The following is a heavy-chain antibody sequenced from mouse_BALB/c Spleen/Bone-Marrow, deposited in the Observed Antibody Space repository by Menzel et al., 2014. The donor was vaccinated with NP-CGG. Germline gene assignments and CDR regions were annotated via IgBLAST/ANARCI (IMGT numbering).Heavy chain of an antibody. J-gene: IGHJ2*01. Sequence: EVKLLESGGGLVKPGGSLKLSCAASGFTFSDYYMYWVRRTPEKRLEWVATISDGGSYTYYPDSVKGRFTISRDNAKNNLYLQMSSLKSEDTAMYYCARGSSYFDYWGQGTTLTVSS. CDR3: ARGSSYFDY. V-gene: IGHV5-4*02. D-gene: IGHD1-1*01. CDR1: GFTFSDYY. CDR2: ISDGGSYT.